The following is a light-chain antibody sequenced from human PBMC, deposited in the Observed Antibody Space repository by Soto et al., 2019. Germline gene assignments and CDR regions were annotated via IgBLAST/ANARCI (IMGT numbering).Light chain of an antibody. Sequence: EIVMTQSPATLSVSPGERATLFCRASQSVSNNLAWYQQKTGQAPRLVVYGASTRATGIPARFSGSGSGTEFTLTISSLQTDDLATYYCQQFGAGSPWTFGQGTKVELK. CDR2: GAS. CDR3: QQFGAGSPWT. CDR1: QSVSNN. V-gene: IGKV3-15*01. J-gene: IGKJ1*01.